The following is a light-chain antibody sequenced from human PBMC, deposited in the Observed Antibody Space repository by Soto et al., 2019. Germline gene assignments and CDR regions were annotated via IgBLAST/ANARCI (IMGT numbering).Light chain of an antibody. CDR3: HPYGSSLPLS. J-gene: IGKJ5*01. Sequence: WTQAPCRLCLAPGGRATLSNRASQSVSSSYLAWYQQKPGQAPRFLIYGTSSRATGIPDRFSGSGSGTVFSLTMTSLEPLQSVLSYCHPYGSSLPLSSGQGTRLENK. CDR1: QSVSSSY. V-gene: IGKV3-20*01. CDR2: GTS.